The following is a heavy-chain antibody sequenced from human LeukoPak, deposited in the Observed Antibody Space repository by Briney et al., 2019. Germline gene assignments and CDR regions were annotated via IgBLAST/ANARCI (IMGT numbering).Heavy chain of an antibody. CDR3: AKGPAGHYYGSGSYYNGFDY. V-gene: IGHV3-23*01. Sequence: GGSLRLSCAASGFIFSSYAMSWVRQAPGKGLEWVSAISGSGGSTYYADSVKGRFTISRDNSKNTLYLQMNSLRAEDTAVYYCAKGPAGHYYGSGSYYNGFDYWGQGTLVTVSS. D-gene: IGHD3-10*01. J-gene: IGHJ4*02. CDR1: GFIFSSYA. CDR2: ISGSGGST.